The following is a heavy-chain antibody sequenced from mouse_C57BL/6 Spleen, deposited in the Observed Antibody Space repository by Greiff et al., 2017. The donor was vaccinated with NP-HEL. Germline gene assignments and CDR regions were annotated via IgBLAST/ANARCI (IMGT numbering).Heavy chain of an antibody. D-gene: IGHD1-1*01. CDR1: GFTFTDYY. Sequence: EVHLVESGGGLVQPGGSLSLSCAASGFTFTDYYMSWVRQPPGKALEWLGFIRNKANGYTTEYSASVKGRFTISRDNSQSILYLQMNALRAEDSATYYCARSHTVVDYFDYWGQGTTLTVSS. J-gene: IGHJ2*01. CDR3: ARSHTVVDYFDY. V-gene: IGHV7-3*01. CDR2: IRNKANGYTT.